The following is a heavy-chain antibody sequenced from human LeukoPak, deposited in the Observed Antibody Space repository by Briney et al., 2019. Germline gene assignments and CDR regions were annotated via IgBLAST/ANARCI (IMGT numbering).Heavy chain of an antibody. D-gene: IGHD3-10*01. CDR3: ARGSRFGELHTFDY. CDR1: GFTFSDYY. Sequence: GGSLRLSCAASGFTFSDYYMSWIRQAPGKGLGWVSYISSSGSTIYYADSVKGRFTISRDNAKNSLYLQMNSLRAEDTAVYYCARGSRFGELHTFDYWGQGTLVTVSS. V-gene: IGHV3-11*01. CDR2: ISSSGSTI. J-gene: IGHJ4*02.